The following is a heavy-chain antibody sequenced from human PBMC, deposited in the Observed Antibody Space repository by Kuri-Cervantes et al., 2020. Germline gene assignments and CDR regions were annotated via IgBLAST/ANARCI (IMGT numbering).Heavy chain of an antibody. V-gene: IGHV1-8*01. J-gene: IGHJ4*02. CDR3: ARVVDYGFDY. D-gene: IGHD4-17*01. CDR2: MNPNSGNT. CDR1: GYTFTSYD. Sequence: ASVKVSCKASGYTFTSYDINWVRQATGQGLEWMGWMNPNSGNTGYAQKLQGRVTMTTDTSTSTAYMELSSLRSEDTAVYYCARVVDYGFDYWGQGTLVTVSS.